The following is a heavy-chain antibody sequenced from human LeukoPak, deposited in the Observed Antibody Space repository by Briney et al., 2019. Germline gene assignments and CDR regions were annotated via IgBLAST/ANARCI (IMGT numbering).Heavy chain of an antibody. D-gene: IGHD3-16*02. CDR2: ISGSGGST. V-gene: IGHV3-23*01. J-gene: IGHJ4*02. Sequence: GGSLRLSCAASGFTFSSYAMSWVRQAPGKGLEWVSAISGSGGSTYYADSVKGRFTISRDNSKNTLYLQINSLRAEDTAVYYCAKQRLGELSFLDYWGQGTLVTVSS. CDR1: GFTFSSYA. CDR3: AKQRLGELSFLDY.